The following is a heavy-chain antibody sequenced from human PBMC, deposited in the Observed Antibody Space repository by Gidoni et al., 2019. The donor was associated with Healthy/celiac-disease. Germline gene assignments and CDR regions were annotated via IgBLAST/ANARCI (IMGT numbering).Heavy chain of an antibody. J-gene: IGHJ4*02. CDR3: ARLAYCGGDCQGDGD. V-gene: IGHV4-39*01. Sequence: STYYNPSLKSRVTISVDTSKNQFSLKLSSVTAADTAVYYCARLAYCGGDCQGDGDWGQGTLVTVSS. D-gene: IGHD2-21*02. CDR2: ST.